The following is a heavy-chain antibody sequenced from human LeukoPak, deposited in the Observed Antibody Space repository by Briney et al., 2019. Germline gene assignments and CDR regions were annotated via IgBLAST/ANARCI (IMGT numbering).Heavy chain of an antibody. Sequence: ASVKVSCKASGYTFTSYDINWVRQATGQGLEWMGWMNPNSGNTGYAQKFQGRVTMTRNTSISTAYMELSSLRSEDMAVYYCARGRSGYYTGWFDPWGQGTLVTVSS. D-gene: IGHD3-3*01. J-gene: IGHJ5*02. CDR3: ARGRSGYYTGWFDP. CDR1: GYTFTSYD. CDR2: MNPNSGNT. V-gene: IGHV1-8*01.